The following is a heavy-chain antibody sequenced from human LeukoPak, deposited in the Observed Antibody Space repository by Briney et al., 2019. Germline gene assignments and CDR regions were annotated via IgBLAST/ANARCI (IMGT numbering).Heavy chain of an antibody. CDR2: ISYDGTIK. CDR3: AKDDPLLGYCTGGICATFDY. Sequence: GGSLRLSCAASGFAFTTYAMHWVRQAPGRGLEWVAVISYDGTIKYYADSVKGRFTISRDNSKNTLYLVMNSLRDEDTAVYYCAKDDPLLGYCTGGICATFDYWGQGSLVTVSS. J-gene: IGHJ4*02. D-gene: IGHD2-15*01. V-gene: IGHV3-30*18. CDR1: GFAFTTYA.